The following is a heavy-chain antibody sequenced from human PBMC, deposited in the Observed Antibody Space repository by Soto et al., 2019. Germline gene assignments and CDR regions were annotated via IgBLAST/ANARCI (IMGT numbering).Heavy chain of an antibody. J-gene: IGHJ4*02. CDR2: INAGSGGT. CDR1: GYRFTRYA. V-gene: IGHV1-3*01. D-gene: IGHD4-17*01. CDR3: ARESGSTPNFDY. Sequence: ASVKVSCKASGYRFTRYAIHWVRQAPGQRLEWMGWINAGSGGTKISQKFQGRVTINRDTSASTGYMELSSLTSEDTAVYYCARESGSTPNFDYWGQGTLVTVSS.